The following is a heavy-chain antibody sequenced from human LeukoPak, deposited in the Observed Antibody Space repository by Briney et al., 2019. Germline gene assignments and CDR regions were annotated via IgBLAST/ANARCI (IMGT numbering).Heavy chain of an antibody. V-gene: IGHV3-21*04. CDR3: VRDRGTYRPIDY. CDR1: AFSLNAYN. D-gene: IGHD1-26*01. CDR2: ISYTGTYI. J-gene: IGHJ4*02. Sequence: GGSLRLSCAASAFSLNAYNMNWVRQAPGRGLEWVSSISYTGTYIYYADSVKGRFTISRDNAQNSLYLQMNSLRAEDTAIYYCVRDRGTYRPIDYWGQGTLVTVSS.